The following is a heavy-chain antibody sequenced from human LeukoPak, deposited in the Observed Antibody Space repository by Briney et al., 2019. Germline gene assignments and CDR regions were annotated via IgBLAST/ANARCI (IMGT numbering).Heavy chain of an antibody. D-gene: IGHD6-6*01. CDR1: GGSISSYY. CDR3: ARGRRVYSSSYYFDY. J-gene: IGHJ4*02. V-gene: IGHV4-34*01. CDR2: INHSGST. Sequence: SETLSLTCTVSGGSISSYYWSWIRQPPGKGLEWIGEINHSGSTNYNPSLKSRVTISVDTSKNQFSLKLSSVTAADTAVYYCARGRRVYSSSYYFDYWGQGTLVTVSS.